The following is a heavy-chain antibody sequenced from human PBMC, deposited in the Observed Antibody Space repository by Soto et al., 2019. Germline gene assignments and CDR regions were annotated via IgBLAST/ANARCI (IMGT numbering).Heavy chain of an antibody. J-gene: IGHJ6*02. CDR1: GYTFTSYG. CDR2: ISPYNGNT. V-gene: IGHV1-18*01. CDR3: ARGIGGWFGVAYYNSMDV. Sequence: QVQLVQSGAEVKKPGASVKVSCKASGYTFTSYGISWVRQAPGQGLEWMGWISPYNGNTNYAQKLQGRVTMTTDTSTSTTYMDRRSLRSDDTAVYYCARGIGGWFGVAYYNSMDVWGQGTTVTVSS. D-gene: IGHD3-10*01.